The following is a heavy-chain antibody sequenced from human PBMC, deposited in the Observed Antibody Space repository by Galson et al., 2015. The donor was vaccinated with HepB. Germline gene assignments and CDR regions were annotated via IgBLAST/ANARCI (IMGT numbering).Heavy chain of an antibody. J-gene: IGHJ4*02. V-gene: IGHV5-51*01. D-gene: IGHD6-13*01. Sequence: QSGAEVKKPGESLKISCKGSGYSFISYWIGWVRQMSGKGLEWMGIIQPGDSDARYSPSFQGLLTISADKSISTAYLQWSSLKASDTAMYYCARQYSTSTSDLDYWGQGTLSPSPQ. CDR3: ARQYSTSTSDLDY. CDR1: GYSFISYW. CDR2: IQPGDSDA.